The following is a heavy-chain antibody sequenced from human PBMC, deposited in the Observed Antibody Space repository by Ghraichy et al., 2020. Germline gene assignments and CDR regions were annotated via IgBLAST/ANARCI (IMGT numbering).Heavy chain of an antibody. D-gene: IGHD6-19*01. V-gene: IGHV3-15*01. Sequence: GGSLRLSCAASGFTFSNDCMSWVRQAPGKGLEWVGRIKSKTDGGTTDYAAPVKGRFTISRDDSKNTLYLQMNSLKTEDTAVYYCTTDPATVARYYFDYWGQGTLVTVSS. J-gene: IGHJ4*02. CDR3: TTDPATVARYYFDY. CDR2: IKSKTDGGTT. CDR1: GFTFSNDC.